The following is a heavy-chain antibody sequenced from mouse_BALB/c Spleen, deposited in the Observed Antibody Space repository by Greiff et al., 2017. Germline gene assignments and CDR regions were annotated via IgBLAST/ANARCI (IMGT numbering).Heavy chain of an antibody. CDR2: ISSGGSYT. D-gene: IGHD1-1*01. Sequence: EVQLVESGGGLVKPGGSLKLSCAASGFTFSSYTMSWVRQTPEKRLEWVATISSGGSYTYYPDSVKGRFTISRDNAKNTLYLQMSSLKSEDTAMYYCTRVSSPLYAMDYWGQGTSVTVSA. V-gene: IGHV5-6-4*01. J-gene: IGHJ4*01. CDR3: TRVSSPLYAMDY. CDR1: GFTFSSYT.